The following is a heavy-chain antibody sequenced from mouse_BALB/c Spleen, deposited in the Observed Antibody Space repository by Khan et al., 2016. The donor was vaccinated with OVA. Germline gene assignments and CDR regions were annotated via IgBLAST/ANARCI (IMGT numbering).Heavy chain of an antibody. Sequence: VQLQQPGPGLVKPSQSPSLTCTVTGYSITSDYAWNWIRQFPGNKLEWMGFISYSGNTNYNPSLKSRISITRDTSKNQFFLQLNSVTTEDTATYYCARVYGGDFDYWGQGTTLTVSS. CDR3: ARVYGGDFDY. CDR1: GYSITSDYA. CDR2: ISYSGNT. J-gene: IGHJ2*01. V-gene: IGHV3-2*02. D-gene: IGHD1-1*01.